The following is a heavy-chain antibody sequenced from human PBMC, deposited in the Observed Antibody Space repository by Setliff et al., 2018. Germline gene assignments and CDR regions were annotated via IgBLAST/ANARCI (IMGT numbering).Heavy chain of an antibody. V-gene: IGHV1-18*01. CDR3: TRSRGPRVVLAADFDF. J-gene: IGHJ4*02. D-gene: IGHD3-16*01. CDR2: ISPYSGES. CDR1: GFRFTSFG. Sequence: ASVKVSCKTSGFRFTSFGFSWVRQAPGQGLEWMGWISPYSGESKYAQKFQDRLTVTADTSTKTTYMELRSLTSDDTAVYFCTRSRGPRVVLAADFDFWGQGTLVTVSS.